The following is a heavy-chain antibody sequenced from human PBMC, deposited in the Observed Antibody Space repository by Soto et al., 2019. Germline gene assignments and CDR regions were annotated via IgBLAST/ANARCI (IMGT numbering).Heavy chain of an antibody. CDR3: ATRLRRYGYRYYFDY. CDR2: FDPEHGET. Sequence: KVSCKVSGYTLTELSMHWVRQAPGKGLEWMGGFDPEHGETTYAQNFQDRVTMAEDTSTNTAYMELKSLRSEDTAVYYCATRLRRYGYRYYFDYWGQGNMVTVSS. D-gene: IGHD3-16*02. CDR1: GYTLTELS. V-gene: IGHV1-24*01. J-gene: IGHJ4*02.